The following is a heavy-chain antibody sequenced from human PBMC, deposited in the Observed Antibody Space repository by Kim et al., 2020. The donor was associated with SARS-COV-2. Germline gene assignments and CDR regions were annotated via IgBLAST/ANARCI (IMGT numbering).Heavy chain of an antibody. CDR2: INHSGST. J-gene: IGHJ5*02. Sequence: SETLSLTCAVYGGSFSGYYWSWIRQPPGKGLEWIGEINHSGSTNYNPSLKSRVTISVDTSKNQFSLKLSSVTAADTAVYYCVRCSHPSYNWNDNWFDPWGQGTLVTVSS. CDR3: VRCSHPSYNWNDNWFDP. CDR1: GGSFSGYY. V-gene: IGHV4-34*01. D-gene: IGHD1-20*01.